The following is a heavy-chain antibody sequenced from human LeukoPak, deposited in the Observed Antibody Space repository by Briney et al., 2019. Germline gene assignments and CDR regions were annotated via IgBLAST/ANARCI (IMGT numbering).Heavy chain of an antibody. CDR2: IYYSGNT. D-gene: IGHD2-15*01. Sequence: SETLSLTCTVSGVSISSSNSYWGWIRQPPGKGLEWIGSIYYSGNTYYNASLKSQVSISIDTSKNQFSLKLSSVTAADTAVYYCARRGYCSGGSCYADYFDYWGQGTLVTVSS. J-gene: IGHJ4*02. CDR1: GVSISSSNSY. V-gene: IGHV4-39*07. CDR3: ARRGYCSGGSCYADYFDY.